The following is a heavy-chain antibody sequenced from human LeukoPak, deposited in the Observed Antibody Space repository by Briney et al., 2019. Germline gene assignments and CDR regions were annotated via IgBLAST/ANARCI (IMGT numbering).Heavy chain of an antibody. CDR1: GGSISSYY. CDR3: ARAQSDYYDSSGYYSTDWYFDL. V-gene: IGHV4-59*01. Sequence: PSETLSLTCTVSGGSISSYYWSWIRQPPGKGLEWIGYIYYSGSTNYNPSLKSRVTISVDTSNNQFSLRLSSVTAADTAVYYCARAQSDYYDSSGYYSTDWYFDLWGRGTLVTVSS. D-gene: IGHD3-22*01. CDR2: IYYSGST. J-gene: IGHJ2*01.